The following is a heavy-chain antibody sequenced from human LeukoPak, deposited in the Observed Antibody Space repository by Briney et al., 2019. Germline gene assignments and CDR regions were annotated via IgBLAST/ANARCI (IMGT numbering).Heavy chain of an antibody. V-gene: IGHV4-30-2*01. Sequence: PSETLSLTCIVSGASISSGGNYWSWIRQPPGKGLEWIGYIYHSGSTYYNPSLKSRVTISVDRSKNQFSLKLSSVTAADTAVYYCARAFYYGGNSGYYFDYWGQGTLVTVSS. CDR2: IYHSGST. D-gene: IGHD4-23*01. J-gene: IGHJ4*02. CDR1: GASISSGGNY. CDR3: ARAFYYGGNSGYYFDY.